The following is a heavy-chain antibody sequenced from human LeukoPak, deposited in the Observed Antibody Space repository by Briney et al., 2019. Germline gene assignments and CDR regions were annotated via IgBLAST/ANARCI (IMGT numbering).Heavy chain of an antibody. CDR1: GFTFSDYA. V-gene: IGHV3-23*01. J-gene: IGHJ6*03. CDR2: ISASADST. Sequence: PGGSLRLSCAASGFTFSDYAMSWVRQAPGKGLEWVSGISASADSTYYADSVKGRFTISRDNSKNTLYLQMNSLRAEDTAVYYCASRYCGGVGCYYYYMDVWGKGTTVTVSS. D-gene: IGHD2-21*01. CDR3: ASRYCGGVGCYYYYMDV.